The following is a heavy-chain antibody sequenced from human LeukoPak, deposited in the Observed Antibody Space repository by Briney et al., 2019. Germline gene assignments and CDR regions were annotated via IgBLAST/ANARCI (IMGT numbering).Heavy chain of an antibody. CDR1: GFSFSTYA. CDR3: ARPPQPHPGSSLEQRAFAY. V-gene: IGHV3-30-3*01. Sequence: GRSLRLSCAASGFSFSTYAMHWVRQAPGKGLEWVAVISYDGSNKYYADSVKGRFTISRDTSQNTLYQQMNSLRTEDTAVYYCARPPQPHPGSSLEQRAFAYWGQGTLVTVSS. D-gene: IGHD1/OR15-1a*01. J-gene: IGHJ4*02. CDR2: ISYDGSNK.